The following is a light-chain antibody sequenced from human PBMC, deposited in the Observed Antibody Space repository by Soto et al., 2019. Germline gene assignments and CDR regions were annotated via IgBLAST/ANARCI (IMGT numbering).Light chain of an antibody. CDR1: QNIHTN. V-gene: IGKV3-15*01. CDR2: GAS. Sequence: EIVMTQSPATLSVSPGERATLSCRASQNIHTNLAWYQQKPGQAPTLLFYGASTRATGLPDRFSGSGSGTEFTLTINSLQAEDCAVYYCQQYDNWPRTFGQGTRLEIQ. J-gene: IGKJ5*01. CDR3: QQYDNWPRT.